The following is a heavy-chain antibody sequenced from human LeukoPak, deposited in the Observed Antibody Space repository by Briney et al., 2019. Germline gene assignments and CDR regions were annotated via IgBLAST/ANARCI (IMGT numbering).Heavy chain of an antibody. CDR1: GGSISGYS. J-gene: IGHJ5*02. Sequence: SETLSLTCSVSGGSISGYSWSWIRQPAGKGLEWIGRIRSSGSTNYNPSLKSRVSMSVDTSKNQFSLSLTSVTAADTALYYCARLSAMAEAWGQGTLVTVSA. CDR3: ARLSAMAEA. D-gene: IGHD2-2*01. CDR2: IRSSGST. V-gene: IGHV4-4*07.